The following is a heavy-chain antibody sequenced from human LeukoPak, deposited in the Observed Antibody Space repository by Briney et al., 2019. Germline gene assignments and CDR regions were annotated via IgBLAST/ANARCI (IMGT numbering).Heavy chain of an antibody. CDR3: ARVHSSSWYAFDY. D-gene: IGHD6-13*01. J-gene: IGHJ4*02. CDR1: GGSISSGDYY. Sequence: PSETLSLTCTVSGGSISSGDYYWSWLRQPPGKGLEWIGYIYYSGSTYYNPSLKSRVTISVDTSKNQFSLKLSSVTAADTAVYYCARVHSSSWYAFDYWGQGTLVTVSS. V-gene: IGHV4-30-4*01. CDR2: IYYSGST.